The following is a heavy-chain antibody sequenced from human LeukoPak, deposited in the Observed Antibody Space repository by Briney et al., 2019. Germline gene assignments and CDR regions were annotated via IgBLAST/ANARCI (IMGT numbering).Heavy chain of an antibody. V-gene: IGHV4-4*07. Sequence: SQTLSLTPAVSLVSTSVDNCGWIRQRPRKGLQPIARVYTSGSTNYNPSLKSRVTISVDKSKNQFSLKLSSVTAADTAVYYCASDLYCSSTSCRANNWFDPWGQGTLVTVSS. J-gene: IGHJ5*02. CDR1: LVSTSVDN. CDR3: ASDLYCSSTSCRANNWFDP. D-gene: IGHD2-2*01. CDR2: VYTSGST.